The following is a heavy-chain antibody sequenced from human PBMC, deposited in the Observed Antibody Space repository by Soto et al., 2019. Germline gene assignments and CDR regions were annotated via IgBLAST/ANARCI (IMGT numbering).Heavy chain of an antibody. Sequence: PGGSLRLSCPGSGFTFINYWIHWVRQGPGKGLVWVSRINSDGGTTNYADSAKGRFTISRDNAENTVYLQINSLRVDDTATYYCARGVPGHCAMDVWGQGTTVTVSS. CDR1: GFTFINYW. CDR3: ARGVPGHCAMDV. D-gene: IGHD2-21*02. J-gene: IGHJ6*02. CDR2: INSDGGTT. V-gene: IGHV3-74*01.